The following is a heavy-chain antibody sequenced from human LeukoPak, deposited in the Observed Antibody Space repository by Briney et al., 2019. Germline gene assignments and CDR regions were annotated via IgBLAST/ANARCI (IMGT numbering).Heavy chain of an antibody. V-gene: IGHV3-33*06. Sequence: GSLRLSCAASGFTFSSYGMHWVRQAPGKGLEWVAVILSDGSKEFYTDSVKGRFTISRDNSKNTLYLQMNSLRAEDTAVYYCAKEEYVDYWGQGTLVTVSS. CDR1: GFTFSSYG. CDR2: ILSDGSKE. CDR3: AKEEYVDY. J-gene: IGHJ4*02.